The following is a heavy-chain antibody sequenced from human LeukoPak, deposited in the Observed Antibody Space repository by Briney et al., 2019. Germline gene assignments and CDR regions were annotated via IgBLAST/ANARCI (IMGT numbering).Heavy chain of an antibody. V-gene: IGHV1-18*01. D-gene: IGHD2-2*01. Sequence: ASVKVSCKASGYTFTSYGISWVRQAPGQGLEWMGWISAYNGNTNYAQKLQGRVTMTTDTSTSTAYMELRSLRSDDTAVYYCSIVVVPAAIGGHWFDPWGQGTLVTVSS. CDR3: SIVVVPAAIGGHWFDP. CDR1: GYTFTSYG. CDR2: ISAYNGNT. J-gene: IGHJ5*02.